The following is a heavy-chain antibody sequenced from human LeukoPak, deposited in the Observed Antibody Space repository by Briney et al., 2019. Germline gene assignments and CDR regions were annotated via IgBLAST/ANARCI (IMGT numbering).Heavy chain of an antibody. CDR3: ARDRAQDDAFDV. Sequence: GGSLRLSCAASGFTVSSNFLSWVRQAPGKGLEWVSLIYSGGRTYYADSVKGRFTISRDNSKNTVYLQMNSLRSEDTAIYYCARDRAQDDAFDVWGQGTMVTVSS. CDR1: GFTVSSNF. J-gene: IGHJ3*01. V-gene: IGHV3-53*05. CDR2: IYSGGRT.